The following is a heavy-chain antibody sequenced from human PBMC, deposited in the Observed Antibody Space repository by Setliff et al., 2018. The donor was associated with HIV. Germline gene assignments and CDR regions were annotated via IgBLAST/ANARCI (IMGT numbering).Heavy chain of an antibody. J-gene: IGHJ4*02. V-gene: IGHV1-18*01. D-gene: IGHD3-22*01. CDR2: ISASGINT. Sequence: ASVKVSCKASGYTFINYHTTWVRQAPGQGLEWVGSISASGINTNYTQGRVTMTTDISTSTAYMELRSLRSEDTAVYYCARETEVKGYYDSSGSWGLGYWGQGTLVTVSS. CDR1: GYTFINYH. CDR3: ARETEVKGYYDSSGSWGLGY.